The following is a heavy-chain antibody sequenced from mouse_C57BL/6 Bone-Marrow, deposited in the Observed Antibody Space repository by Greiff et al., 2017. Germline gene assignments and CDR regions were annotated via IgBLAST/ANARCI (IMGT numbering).Heavy chain of an antibody. CDR3: ARDAGPFDY. J-gene: IGHJ2*01. V-gene: IGHV5-16*01. CDR1: GFTFSDSY. Sequence: EVKLVESEGGLVQPGSSMKLSCTASGFTFSDSYMAWVRQVPEKGLEWVANINYDGSSTSYLYSLNSRFIISIDNATNILYLQMSSLKSEDTATYYCARDAGPFDYWGQGTTLTVSS. CDR2: INYDGSST.